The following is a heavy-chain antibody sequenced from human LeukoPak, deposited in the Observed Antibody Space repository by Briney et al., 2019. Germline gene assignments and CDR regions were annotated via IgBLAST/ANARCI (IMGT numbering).Heavy chain of an antibody. V-gene: IGHV3-23*01. CDR2: ISGSGGST. CDR3: ARRCYDSSGFDY. D-gene: IGHD3-22*01. CDR1: GFTFSNYA. Sequence: GGSLRLSCAASGFTFSNYAMNWVRQAPGRGLEWVSAISGSGGSTYYADSVKGRFTISRDNSKNTLYLQMNSLRAEDTAVYYCARRCYDSSGFDYWGQGTLVTVSS. J-gene: IGHJ4*02.